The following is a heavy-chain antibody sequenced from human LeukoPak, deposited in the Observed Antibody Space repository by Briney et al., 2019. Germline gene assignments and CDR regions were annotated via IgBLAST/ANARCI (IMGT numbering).Heavy chain of an antibody. D-gene: IGHD3-16*01. J-gene: IGHJ3*02. V-gene: IGHV1-69*01. Sequence: VASVRLSCKVSVGTFSSYAISGVREAPGQGLECVVGIILILDTAHNAQEFQGRVTITADDSTSTAYMDLSSLGSEDTAVYYCARDGGPGDFDIWGQGTMVTVSS. CDR3: ARDGGPGDFDI. CDR1: VGTFSSYA. CDR2: IILILDTA.